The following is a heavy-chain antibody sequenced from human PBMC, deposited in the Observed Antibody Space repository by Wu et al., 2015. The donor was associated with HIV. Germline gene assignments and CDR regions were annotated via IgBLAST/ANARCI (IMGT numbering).Heavy chain of an antibody. D-gene: IGHD2-2*01. V-gene: IGHV1-8*01. CDR2: MNSKSGDT. CDR1: GYTFSNYD. J-gene: IGHJ5*02. Sequence: QVRLVQSGAEVKKPGASVKVSCKASGYTFSNYDINWVRQATGHGLEWMGWMNSKSGDTGYAQKFQGRVTMTRDTSINTAYMELSSLTSEDTAIYYCTRNRYSSNWAAGGGTVWLDPWGQGTLVTVSS. CDR3: TRNRYSSNWAAGGGTVWLDP.